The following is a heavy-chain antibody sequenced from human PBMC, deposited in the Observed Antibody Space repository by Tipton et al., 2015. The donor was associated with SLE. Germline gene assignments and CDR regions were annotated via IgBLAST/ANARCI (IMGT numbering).Heavy chain of an antibody. V-gene: IGHV4-38-2*01. CDR3: ARQHDTRGYYYI. Sequence: TLSLTSSVSGYSLSSGYYWGWIRHPPGKGLEWIGSIYHSGSTSYNPSLKHRGTISVYTTKNQFSLNLSSVTAADTAVYYCARQHDTRGYYYIWGQGTLVTVSS. J-gene: IGHJ4*02. D-gene: IGHD3-22*01. CDR1: GYSLSSGYY. CDR2: IYHSGST.